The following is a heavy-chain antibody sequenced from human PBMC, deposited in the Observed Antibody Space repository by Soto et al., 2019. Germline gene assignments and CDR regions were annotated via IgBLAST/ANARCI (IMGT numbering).Heavy chain of an antibody. CDR2: ISAYNGNT. CDR3: ARDSHSYDFWSGYYFNFDY. CDR1: GYTFTSYG. Sequence: ASVKVSCKASGYTFTSYGISWVRQAPGQGLEWMGWISAYNGNTNYAQKLQGRVTMTTDTSTSTAYMELRSLRSDDTAVYYCARDSHSYDFWSGYYFNFDYWGQGTLATVSS. D-gene: IGHD3-3*01. V-gene: IGHV1-18*04. J-gene: IGHJ4*02.